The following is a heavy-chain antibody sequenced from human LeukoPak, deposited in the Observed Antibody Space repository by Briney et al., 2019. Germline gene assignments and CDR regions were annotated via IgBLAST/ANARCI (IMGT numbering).Heavy chain of an antibody. Sequence: GESLKISCKASGYSFTSYWIGWVRQMSGKGLEWMGIIYPGDSDTRYSPSFQGQVTISADKSISTAYLQWSSLKASDTAMYYCATSRAHLRYFDWLYQPLDYWGQGTLVTVSS. CDR3: ATSRAHLRYFDWLYQPLDY. CDR2: IYPGDSDT. V-gene: IGHV5-51*03. CDR1: GYSFTSYW. D-gene: IGHD3-9*01. J-gene: IGHJ4*02.